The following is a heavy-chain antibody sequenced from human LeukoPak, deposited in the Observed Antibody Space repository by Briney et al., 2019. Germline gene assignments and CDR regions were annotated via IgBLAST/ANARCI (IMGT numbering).Heavy chain of an antibody. CDR1: GFTFSNYW. Sequence: GGSLRLFCSASGFTFSNYWMSWVRQAPGKGLEWVANIKQDESEKYYVDSVKGRFTISRDNAKSSLYLQMNSLRAEDTAVYYCARALDSSSSRYQAFEEWGQGTLVTVSS. CDR2: IKQDESEK. J-gene: IGHJ4*02. V-gene: IGHV3-7*01. CDR3: ARALDSSSSRYQAFEE. D-gene: IGHD2-2*01.